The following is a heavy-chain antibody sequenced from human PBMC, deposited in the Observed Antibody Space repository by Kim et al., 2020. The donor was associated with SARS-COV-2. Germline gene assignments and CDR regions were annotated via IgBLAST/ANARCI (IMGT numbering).Heavy chain of an antibody. CDR1: GYSFTSYW. D-gene: IGHD4-17*01. Sequence: GESLKISCKGSGYSFTSYWISWVRQMPGKGLEWMGRIDPSDSYTNYSPSFQGHVTISADKSISTAYLQWSSLKASDTAMYYCARDSTVTILRDGMDVWGQGTTVTVSS. J-gene: IGHJ6*02. CDR3: ARDSTVTILRDGMDV. CDR2: IDPSDSYT. V-gene: IGHV5-10-1*01.